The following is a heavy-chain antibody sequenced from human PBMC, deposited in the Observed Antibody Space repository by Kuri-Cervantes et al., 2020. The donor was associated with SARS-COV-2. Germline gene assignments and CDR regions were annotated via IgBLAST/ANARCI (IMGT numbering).Heavy chain of an antibody. J-gene: IGHJ3*02. CDR3: ASPVVGAAPGAFDI. V-gene: IGHV3-21*01. Sequence: GESLKISCAASGFTFSSYGMHWVRQAPGKGLEWVSSISSSSSYIYYADSVKGRFTISRDNAKNSLYLQMNSLRDEDTAVYYCASPVVGAAPGAFDIWGQGTMVTVSS. CDR1: GFTFSSYG. CDR2: ISSSSSYI. D-gene: IGHD2-15*01.